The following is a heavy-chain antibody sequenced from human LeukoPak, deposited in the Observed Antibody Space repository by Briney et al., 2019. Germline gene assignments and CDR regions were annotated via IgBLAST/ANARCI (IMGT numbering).Heavy chain of an antibody. CDR1: GYTFTSYY. CDR3: ARDPNYYGSGSYYSPFWFDP. J-gene: IGHJ5*02. D-gene: IGHD3-10*01. CDR2: INPSGGST. Sequence: ASVKVSCKASGYTFTSYYMHWVRQAPGQGLEWMGIINPSGGSTSYAQKFQGRVTITADESTSTAYMELSSLRSEDTAVYYCARDPNYYGSGSYYSPFWFDPWGQGTLVTVSS. V-gene: IGHV1-46*01.